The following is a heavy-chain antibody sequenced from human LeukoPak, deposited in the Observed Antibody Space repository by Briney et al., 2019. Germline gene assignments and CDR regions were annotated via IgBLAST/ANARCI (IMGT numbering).Heavy chain of an antibody. CDR3: GRIAINANNGMDV. CDR1: GFTFNKFA. J-gene: IGHJ6*02. D-gene: IGHD1/OR15-1a*01. CDR2: ISGSGTSI. Sequence: GGSLRLSCAASGFTFNKFAMSWVRQAPGKGLEWVSTISGSGTSINYADSVKGRFTFSRDNSKNMLYLQMNSLRAEDTAVYYCGRIAINANNGMDVWGQGTTVTVSS. V-gene: IGHV3-23*01.